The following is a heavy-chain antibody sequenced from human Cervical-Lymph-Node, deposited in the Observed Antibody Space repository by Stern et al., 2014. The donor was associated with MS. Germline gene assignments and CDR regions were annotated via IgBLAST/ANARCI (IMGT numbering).Heavy chain of an antibody. CDR1: GYTFTSYG. CDR3: AREPLRITMVRGAWFDP. Sequence: VQLEESGAEVKKPGASVKVSCKASGYTFTSYGISWVRQAPGQGLEWMGWISAYNGNTNYAQKLQGRVTMTTDTSTSTAYMELRSLRSDDTAVYYCAREPLRITMVRGAWFDPWGQGTLVTVSS. CDR2: ISAYNGNT. V-gene: IGHV1-18*04. D-gene: IGHD3-10*01. J-gene: IGHJ5*02.